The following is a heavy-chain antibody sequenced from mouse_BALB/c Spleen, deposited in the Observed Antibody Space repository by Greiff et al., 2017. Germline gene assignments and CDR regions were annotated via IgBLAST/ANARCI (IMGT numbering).Heavy chain of an antibody. D-gene: IGHD2-4*01. J-gene: IGHJ3*01. CDR3: ARSYDDYGSWFAY. V-gene: IGHV5-15*02. CDR1: GFTFSDYG. CDR2: ISNLAYSI. Sequence: EVMLVESGGGLVQPGGSRKLSCAASGFTFSDYGMAWVRQAPGKGPEWVAFISNLAYSIYYADTVTGRFTISRENAKNTLYLEMSSLRSEDTAMYYCARSYDDYGSWFAYWGQGTLVTVSA.